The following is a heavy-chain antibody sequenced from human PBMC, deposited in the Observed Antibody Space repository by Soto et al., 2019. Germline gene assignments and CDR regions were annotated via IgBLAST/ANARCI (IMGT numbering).Heavy chain of an antibody. J-gene: IGHJ4*02. Sequence: SATLSLTCAVPGGSISSGGYSWSWIRQPPGKGLEWIGYIYHSGSTYYNPSLKSRVTISVDRSKNQFSLKLSSVTAADTAVYYCARVRVAATLRYFDYWGQGTLVTVSS. CDR1: GGSISSGGYS. V-gene: IGHV4-30-2*01. CDR3: ARVRVAATLRYFDY. CDR2: IYHSGST. D-gene: IGHD2-15*01.